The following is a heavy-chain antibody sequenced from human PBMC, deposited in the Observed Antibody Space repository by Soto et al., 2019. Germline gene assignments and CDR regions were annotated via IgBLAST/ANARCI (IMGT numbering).Heavy chain of an antibody. CDR2: INDSGST. Sequence: QVQLQQWGAGLLKPSETLSLTCAVYGGSFSGYYWSWIRQTPGKGLEWIGEINDSGSTNHSPSLKSRVTILVDTPKNQFSLKLSSVTAAATPVYYCARGLVVWFGELSRRGGYYYYMDVWGKGTTVTVSS. D-gene: IGHD3-10*01. J-gene: IGHJ6*03. CDR3: ARGLVVWFGELSRRGGYYYYMDV. V-gene: IGHV4-34*01. CDR1: GGSFSGYY.